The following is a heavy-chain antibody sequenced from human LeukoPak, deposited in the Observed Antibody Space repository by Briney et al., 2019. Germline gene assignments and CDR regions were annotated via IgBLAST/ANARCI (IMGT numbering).Heavy chain of an antibody. V-gene: IGHV4-39*01. Sequence: SETLSLTCTVSGRSISSSSYYCGWIRQPPGKGLEWIGSIYYSGSTYYNPSLKSRVTISVDTSKNQFSLKLSSVTAADTAVYCLASHWCGYNGYRSIGQRGQGTLVTVSS. CDR1: GRSISSSSYY. CDR3: ASHWCGYNGYRSIGQ. D-gene: IGHD5-12*01. CDR2: IYYSGST. J-gene: IGHJ4*02.